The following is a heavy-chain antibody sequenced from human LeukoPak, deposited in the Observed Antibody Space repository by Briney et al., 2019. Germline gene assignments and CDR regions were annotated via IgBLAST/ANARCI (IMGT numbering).Heavy chain of an antibody. V-gene: IGHV1-46*01. D-gene: IGHD2-15*01. CDR3: ARGSGGSSDGRDSRSGYYYYMDV. Sequence: GASVKVSCKASGYTFTSYYMHWVRQAPGQGLEWMGIINPSGGSTSYAQKFQGRVTMTRDMSTSTVYMELSSLRSEDTAVYYCARGSGGSSDGRDSRSGYYYYMDVWGKGTTVTVSS. J-gene: IGHJ6*03. CDR1: GYTFTSYY. CDR2: INPSGGST.